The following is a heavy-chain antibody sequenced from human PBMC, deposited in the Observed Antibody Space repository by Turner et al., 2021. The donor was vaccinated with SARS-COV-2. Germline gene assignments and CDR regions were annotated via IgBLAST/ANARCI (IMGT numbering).Heavy chain of an antibody. CDR1: GGSVSSGTYY. V-gene: IGHV4-61*01. D-gene: IGHD3-3*01. CDR3: ARDQSAFWSGYPGHMDV. CDR2: IYYSGST. Sequence: QVQLQESGPGLVKPSETLSLTCPVSGGSVSSGTYYWSWIRQPPGKGLEWIGYIYYSGSTNYNPSLKSRVTISVDTSKNQFSLKLSSVTAADTAVYYCARDQSAFWSGYPGHMDVWGQGTTVTVSS. J-gene: IGHJ6*02.